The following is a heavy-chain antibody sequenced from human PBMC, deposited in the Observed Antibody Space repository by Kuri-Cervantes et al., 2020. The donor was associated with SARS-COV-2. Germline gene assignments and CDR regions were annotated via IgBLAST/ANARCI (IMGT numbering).Heavy chain of an antibody. CDR3: AREPPGWLRNSGENWYLDL. Sequence: SETLSLTCTVSGGSISSYYWSWIRQPPGKGLEWIGYIYYSGSANYNPSLKSRVTISVDTSKNQFSLKLSSVTAADTAVYYCAREPPGWLRNSGENWYLDLWGRGTLVTVSS. CDR1: GGSISSYY. V-gene: IGHV4-59*01. J-gene: IGHJ2*01. CDR2: IYYSGSA. D-gene: IGHD5-12*01.